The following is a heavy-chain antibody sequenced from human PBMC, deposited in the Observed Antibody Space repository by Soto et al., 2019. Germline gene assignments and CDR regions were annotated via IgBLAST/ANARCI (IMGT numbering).Heavy chain of an antibody. D-gene: IGHD1-1*01. J-gene: IGHJ4*02. CDR2: ISAHNGNT. V-gene: IGHV1-18*01. CDR3: ARGRYGDY. CDR1: GYTFTSYG. Sequence: QVHLVQSGAEVKKPGASVKVSFKASGYTFTSYGITWVRQAPGQGLEWMGWISAHNGNTDYAQKLPGRVLVTRDTATSTAYMELRSLISDAKDVYYCARGRYGDYWGQGALVTVSS.